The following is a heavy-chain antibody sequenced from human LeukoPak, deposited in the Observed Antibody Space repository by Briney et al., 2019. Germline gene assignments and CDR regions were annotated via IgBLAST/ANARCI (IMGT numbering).Heavy chain of an antibody. CDR2: ISYDGSNK. V-gene: IGHV3-30*03. CDR3: ARDATRGGDNDC. J-gene: IGHJ4*02. Sequence: PGGSLRLSCAASGFTFSSYGMHWVRQAPGKGLEWVAVISYDGSNKYYADSVKGRFTISRDNSKNSLYLQMSSLRADDTAVYYCARDATRGGDNDCWGQGTRVIVSS. D-gene: IGHD2-21*02. CDR1: GFTFSSYG.